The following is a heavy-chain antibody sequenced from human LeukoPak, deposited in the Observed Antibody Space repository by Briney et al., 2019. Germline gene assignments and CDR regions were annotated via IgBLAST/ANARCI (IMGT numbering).Heavy chain of an antibody. D-gene: IGHD6-13*01. Sequence: GGSLRLSCAASGFTFSDYAMTWVRQAPGKGLEWVSTINSGGAINYADSVKGRFTISRDNSKNTLYLQMNRLRAEDTAIYYCAKDNSNWSFDYWGQGTLVTVSS. CDR3: AKDNSNWSFDY. CDR2: INSGGAI. J-gene: IGHJ4*02. V-gene: IGHV3-23*01. CDR1: GFTFSDYA.